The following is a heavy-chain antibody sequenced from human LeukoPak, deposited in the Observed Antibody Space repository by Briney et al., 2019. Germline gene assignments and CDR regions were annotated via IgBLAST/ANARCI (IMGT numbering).Heavy chain of an antibody. J-gene: IGHJ2*01. D-gene: IGHD6-19*01. V-gene: IGHV3-23*01. CDR1: GFTFSTYG. Sequence: GGSLRLSRAASGFTFSTYGMSWVRQPPGKGLEWVSAISGSGGYTYYADSAEGRLTISRDNSKNRVYLQMKGLRAEDTAVYYCAKVGGSGWYWYFDLWGRGTLVTVSS. CDR3: AKVGGSGWYWYFDL. CDR2: ISGSGGYT.